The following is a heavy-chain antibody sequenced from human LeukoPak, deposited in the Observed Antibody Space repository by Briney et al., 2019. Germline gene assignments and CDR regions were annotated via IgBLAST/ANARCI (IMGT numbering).Heavy chain of an antibody. D-gene: IGHD3-22*01. Sequence: NPSETLSLTCTVSGGSISTYYWSWIRQPPGKGLEWIGYIYYSGSTNHNPSLKSRVTISLDTSKNQFSLKLSSVTAADTAVYYCARARGLYDSSGYPLDAFDIWGQGTMVTVSS. J-gene: IGHJ3*02. CDR3: ARARGLYDSSGYPLDAFDI. V-gene: IGHV4-59*01. CDR2: IYYSGST. CDR1: GGSISTYY.